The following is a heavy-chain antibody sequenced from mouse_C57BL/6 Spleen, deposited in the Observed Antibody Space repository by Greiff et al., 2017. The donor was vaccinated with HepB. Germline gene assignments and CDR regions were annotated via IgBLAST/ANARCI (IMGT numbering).Heavy chain of an antibody. Sequence: VQRVESGAELVRPGSSVKLSCKASGYTFTSYWMHWVKQRPIQGLEWIGNIDPSDSETHYNQKFKDKATLTVDKSSSTAYMQLSSLTSEDSAVYYCARLDGYGAYWGQGTLVTVSA. CDR3: ARLDGYGAY. D-gene: IGHD2-2*01. CDR2: IDPSDSET. V-gene: IGHV1-52*01. J-gene: IGHJ3*01. CDR1: GYTFTSYW.